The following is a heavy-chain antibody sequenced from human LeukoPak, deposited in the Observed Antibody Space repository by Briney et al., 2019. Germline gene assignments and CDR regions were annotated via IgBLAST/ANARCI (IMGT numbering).Heavy chain of an antibody. CDR2: IIPIFGTA. Sequence: SVKVSCKASGGTFSSYAISWVRQAPGQGLEWMGGIIPIFGTANYAQKLQGRVTMTTDTSTSTAYMELRSLRSDDTAVYYCARENSGYDYLEAFDYWGQGTLVTVSS. D-gene: IGHD5-12*01. V-gene: IGHV1-69*05. CDR1: GGTFSSYA. J-gene: IGHJ4*02. CDR3: ARENSGYDYLEAFDY.